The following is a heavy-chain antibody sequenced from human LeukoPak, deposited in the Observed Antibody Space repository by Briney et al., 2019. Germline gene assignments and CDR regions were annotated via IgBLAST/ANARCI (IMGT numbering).Heavy chain of an antibody. CDR3: ARAGIADNWFDP. V-gene: IGHV4-34*01. D-gene: IGHD6-13*01. CDR1: GGSFSGYY. CDR2: INHSGST. J-gene: IGHJ5*02. Sequence: SETLSLTCAVYGGSFSGYYWSWIRQPPGKGLEWIGEINHSGSTNYNPSLKSRVTISVDTSKNQFSLKLSSVTAADTAVYYCARAGIADNWFDPWGQGTLVTVSS.